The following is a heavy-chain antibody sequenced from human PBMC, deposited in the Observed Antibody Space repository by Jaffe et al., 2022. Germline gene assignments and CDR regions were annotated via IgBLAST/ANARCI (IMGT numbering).Heavy chain of an antibody. CDR1: GYTFTSYA. V-gene: IGHV1-3*01. CDR2: INAGNGNT. CDR3: ARDRRSIAAAGIGDY. D-gene: IGHD6-13*01. Sequence: QVQLVQSGAEVKKPGASVKVSCKASGYTFTSYAMHWVRQAPGQRLEWMGWINAGNGNTKYSQKFQGRVTITRDTSASTAYMELSSLRSEDTAVYYCARDRRSIAAAGIGDYWGQGTLVTVSS. J-gene: IGHJ4*02.